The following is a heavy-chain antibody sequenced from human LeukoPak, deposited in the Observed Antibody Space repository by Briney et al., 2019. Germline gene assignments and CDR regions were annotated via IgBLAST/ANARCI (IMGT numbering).Heavy chain of an antibody. CDR3: ARGTGTDDPGRRPYYDFWSGYSYYFDY. Sequence: SETLSLTCTVSGGSISSGGYYWSWIRQHPGKGLEWIVYIYYSGSTYYNPSLKSRVTISVDTSKNQFSLKLSSVTAADTAVYYCARGTGTDDPGRRPYYDFWSGYSYYFDYWGQGTLVTVSS. CDR1: GGSISSGGYY. J-gene: IGHJ4*02. CDR2: IYYSGST. D-gene: IGHD3-3*01. V-gene: IGHV4-31*03.